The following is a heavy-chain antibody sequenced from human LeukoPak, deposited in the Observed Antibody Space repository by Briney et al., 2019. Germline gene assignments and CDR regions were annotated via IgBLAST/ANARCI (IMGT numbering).Heavy chain of an antibody. V-gene: IGHV3-23*01. CDR1: GFTFNNYV. CDR3: AREITMVRGAEDY. D-gene: IGHD3-10*01. CDR2: ISGSGSDT. Sequence: GGSLRLSCEASGFTFNNYVMSWVRQVRGKGLEWVSAISGSGSDTYYADSVKGRFTISRDNSKNTLYLQMNSLRAEDTAVYYCAREITMVRGAEDYWGQGTLVTVSS. J-gene: IGHJ4*02.